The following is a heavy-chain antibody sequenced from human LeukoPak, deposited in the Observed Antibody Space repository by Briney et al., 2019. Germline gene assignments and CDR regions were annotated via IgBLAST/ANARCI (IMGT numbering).Heavy chain of an antibody. Sequence: QSGGSLRLSCAASGFTFSSYAMTWVRQAPGKGLEWVSTISGSGANTYYADSVKGRFTISRDNSKNTLSLQMNSLRVKDTALYYCAKYSDSTGAHYFDYWGQGTLVTVSS. CDR2: ISGSGANT. D-gene: IGHD2/OR15-2a*01. V-gene: IGHV3-23*01. CDR1: GFTFSSYA. J-gene: IGHJ4*02. CDR3: AKYSDSTGAHYFDY.